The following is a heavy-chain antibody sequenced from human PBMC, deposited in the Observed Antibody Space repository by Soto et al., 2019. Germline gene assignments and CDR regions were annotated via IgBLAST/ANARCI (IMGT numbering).Heavy chain of an antibody. CDR2: INAGNGKT. CDR3: AIEKWNYVYYYYYYXDV. D-gene: IGHD1-7*01. Sequence: GASVKVSCKASGYTFTSYAMHWVRQAPGQRLERMGWINAGNGKTKYSQKFQGRVTITRDTSASTAYMELSSLRSEDTVVYYCAIEKWNYVYYYYYYXDVWGKGTTVTVS. J-gene: IGHJ6*03. V-gene: IGHV1-3*01. CDR1: GYTFTSYA.